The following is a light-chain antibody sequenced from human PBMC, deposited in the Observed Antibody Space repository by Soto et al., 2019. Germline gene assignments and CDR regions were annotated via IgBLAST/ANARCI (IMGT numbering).Light chain of an antibody. Sequence: EIGLTHSLGTLSLSKRERATLSCRASQSVSSSYLAWYQQKPGQAPRLLIYAASTRATGIPDRFSGSGSGTDFTLTICRLEPEDFAVYYCQQYGSSRTFGQGTKVDNK. V-gene: IGKV3-20*01. CDR1: QSVSSSY. J-gene: IGKJ1*01. CDR2: AAS. CDR3: QQYGSSRT.